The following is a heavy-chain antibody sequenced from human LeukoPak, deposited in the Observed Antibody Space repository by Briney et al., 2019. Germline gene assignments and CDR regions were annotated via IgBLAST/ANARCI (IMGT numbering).Heavy chain of an antibody. J-gene: IGHJ4*02. D-gene: IGHD2-8*02. CDR2: ISSSSTYI. CDR3: ARAGGGVRYYFDY. CDR1: GFTFSSYS. V-gene: IGHV3-21*01. Sequence: PGGSLILSCAASGFTFSSYSINWVRQAPGMGMELEWVSSISSSSTYIYYADSLKGRFTISRDNAKNSLYLQMNSLRAEDTAVYYCARAGGGVRYYFDYWGQGTLVTVYS.